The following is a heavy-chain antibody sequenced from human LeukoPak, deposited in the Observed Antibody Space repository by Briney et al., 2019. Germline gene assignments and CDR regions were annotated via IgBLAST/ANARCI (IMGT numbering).Heavy chain of an antibody. CDR1: GYTFTSYA. CDR2: IIPIFGTA. D-gene: IGHD4-23*01. CDR3: ARDSDYGGNSYYLDY. V-gene: IGHV1-69*13. J-gene: IGHJ4*02. Sequence: GASVKVSCKASGYTFTSYAISWVRQAPGQGLEWMGGIIPIFGTANYAQKFQGRVTITADESTSTAYMELSSLRSEDTAVYYCARDSDYGGNSYYLDYWGQGTLVTVSS.